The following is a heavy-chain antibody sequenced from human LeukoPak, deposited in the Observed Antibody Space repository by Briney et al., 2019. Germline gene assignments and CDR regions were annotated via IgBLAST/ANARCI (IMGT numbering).Heavy chain of an antibody. CDR2: IYSGGST. D-gene: IGHD1-26*01. J-gene: IGHJ4*02. V-gene: IGHV3-53*01. CDR1: GFTVSSNY. CDR3: ARETIVGATNSLYFDY. Sequence: GGSLRLSCAASGFTVSSNYMSWVRQAPGKGLEWVSVIYSGGSTYYADSVKGRFTISRDNSKNTLYLQMNSLRAEDTAVYYCARETIVGATNSLYFDYWGQGTLVTVSS.